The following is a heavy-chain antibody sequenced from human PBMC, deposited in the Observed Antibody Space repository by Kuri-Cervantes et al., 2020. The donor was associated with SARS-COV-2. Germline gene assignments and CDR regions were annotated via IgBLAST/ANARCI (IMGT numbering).Heavy chain of an antibody. Sequence: GGSLRLSCAASGFTFSSYWMSWVRQAPGKGLEWVANIKQDGSEKYYVDSVKGRFTISRDNAKNSLYLQMNSLRAEDTAVYYCARPLLRFLEWSSAYWGQGTLVTVSS. V-gene: IGHV3-7*03. D-gene: IGHD3-3*01. CDR3: ARPLLRFLEWSSAY. J-gene: IGHJ4*02. CDR2: IKQDGSEK. CDR1: GFTFSSYW.